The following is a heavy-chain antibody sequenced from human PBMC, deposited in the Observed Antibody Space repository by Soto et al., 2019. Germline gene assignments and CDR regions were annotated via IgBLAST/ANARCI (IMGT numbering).Heavy chain of an antibody. CDR1: GFTFSDHY. V-gene: IGHV3-72*01. CDR3: ARAYYYDSSGYFEVDAFDI. D-gene: IGHD3-22*01. J-gene: IGHJ3*02. Sequence: GGSLRLSCAASGFTFSDHYMDWVRQAPGKGLEWVGRTRNKANNYTTEYAASVKGRFTISRDDSKNSLYLQMNSLKTEDTAVYYCARAYYYDSSGYFEVDAFDIWGQGTMVTVSS. CDR2: TRNKANNYTT.